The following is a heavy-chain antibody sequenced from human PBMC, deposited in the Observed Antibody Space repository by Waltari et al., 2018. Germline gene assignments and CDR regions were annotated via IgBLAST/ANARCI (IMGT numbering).Heavy chain of an antibody. J-gene: IGHJ3*02. CDR3: ARAGKFYDSSGENAFDI. CDR2: ISYDGINK. V-gene: IGHV3-30-3*01. Sequence: QAQLEESGGGVVQPGKSLRLSCAASGFTFSSYAIHWVRQAPGRGLEWVALISYDGINKYYADSVKARFTISRDNSTNTLDLQMSGLRPEDTAVYYCARAGKFYDSSGENAFDIWGQGTMVNVSS. CDR1: GFTFSSYA. D-gene: IGHD3-22*01.